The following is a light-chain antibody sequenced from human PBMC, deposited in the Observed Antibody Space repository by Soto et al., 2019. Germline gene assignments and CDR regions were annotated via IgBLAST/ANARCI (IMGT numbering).Light chain of an antibody. J-gene: IGKJ1*01. CDR2: KVS. V-gene: IGKV1-5*03. CDR3: QLNDTYKWT. CDR1: QSFSGW. Sequence: DIQMTQSPSTLSASVGDRVTITCRASQSFSGWLAWYQQKPGKVPKLLIYKVSTLESGVPSRFSGSGSGTEFILSISSLQPEDVANYYCQLNDTYKWTFGQGTKVEIK.